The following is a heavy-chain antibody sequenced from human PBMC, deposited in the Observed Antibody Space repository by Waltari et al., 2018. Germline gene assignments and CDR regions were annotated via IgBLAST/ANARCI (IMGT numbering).Heavy chain of an antibody. J-gene: IGHJ6*03. CDR3: ARADTSTSYFYYYMDV. V-gene: IGHV4-59*01. D-gene: IGHD1-26*01. Sequence: QVQLQESGPGLVKPSETLSLTCTVSGGPTSPYYWSWVRQSPGKGLEWIGYIHYSGSGVYNPSLRSRVAISLDTPNNQFSLRLRSVTAADAAIYYCARADTSTSYFYYYMDVWGKGTTVTVSS. CDR1: GGPTSPYY. CDR2: IHYSGSG.